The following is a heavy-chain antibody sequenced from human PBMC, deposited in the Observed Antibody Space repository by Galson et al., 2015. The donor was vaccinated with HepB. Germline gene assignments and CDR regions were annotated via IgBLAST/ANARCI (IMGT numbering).Heavy chain of an antibody. CDR2: ISYDGSNK. V-gene: IGHV3-30*18. J-gene: IGHJ4*02. CDR1: GFTFSSYG. Sequence: SLRLSCAASGFTFSSYGMHWVRQAPGKGLEWVAVISYDGSNKYYADSVKGRFTISRDNSKNTLYLQMNSLRAEDTAVYYCAKDNAGTAMVTGAPEELDCSLGYWGQGTLVTVSS. D-gene: IGHD5-18*01. CDR3: AKDNAGTAMVTGAPEELDCSLGY.